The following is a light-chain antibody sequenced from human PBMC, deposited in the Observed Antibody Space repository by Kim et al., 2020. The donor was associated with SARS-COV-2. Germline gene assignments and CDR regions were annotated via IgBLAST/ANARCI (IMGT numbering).Light chain of an antibody. V-gene: IGLV3-1*01. J-gene: IGLJ3*02. CDR2: KDS. CDR3: QAWDRRTAV. CDR1: ELEDTY. Sequence: ETPTQTGSVNSYRVELEDTYGRWQQQEPGPIPVVVINKDSNRPSGDPDRLSGSSSGDTATLTIRGTQAKDEADYYGQAWDRRTAVFGGGTQLTVL.